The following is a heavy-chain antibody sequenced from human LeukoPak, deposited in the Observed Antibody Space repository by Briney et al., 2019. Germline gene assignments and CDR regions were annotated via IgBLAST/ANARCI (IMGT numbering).Heavy chain of an antibody. V-gene: IGHV3-21*01. CDR3: ARADTTGAYYFDY. D-gene: IGHD4-17*01. Sequence: PGGSLRLSCAASGITFTSSAMTWVRQAPGKGLEWVSSISSSGRYIYLADSLKGRFTISRDNAKNSVFLQMNSLRAEDTAVYYCARADTTGAYYFDYWGQGTLVTVSS. CDR1: GITFTSSA. J-gene: IGHJ4*02. CDR2: ISSSGRYI.